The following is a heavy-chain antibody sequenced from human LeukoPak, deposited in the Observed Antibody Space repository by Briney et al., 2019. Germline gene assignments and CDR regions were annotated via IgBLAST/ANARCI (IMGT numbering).Heavy chain of an antibody. J-gene: IGHJ4*02. D-gene: IGHD3-10*01. Sequence: GGSLRLSCAASGFSFRSYWMSWVRQAPGKGLEWVANIREDGSEKYYVDSVKGQFTISRDNAKNSLFLQMDSLRAVDTAVYYCARDLAGHYYGSGSSFDYWGQGTLVTVSS. CDR3: ARDLAGHYYGSGSSFDY. V-gene: IGHV3-7*01. CDR1: GFSFRSYW. CDR2: IREDGSEK.